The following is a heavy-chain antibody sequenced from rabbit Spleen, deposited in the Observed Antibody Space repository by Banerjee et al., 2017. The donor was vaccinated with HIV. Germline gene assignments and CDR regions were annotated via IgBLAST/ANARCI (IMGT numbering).Heavy chain of an antibody. CDR2: IYAGSSGDT. D-gene: IGHD1-1*01. J-gene: IGHJ6*01. Sequence: EQLEESGGGLVKPEGSPTLTCKASGVSFNDKDVMCWVRQAPWKGLEWIACIYAGSSGDTYSATWAKGRFTISKTSPTTVTLQLTSLTAADTATYFCARDTSTSFSTYGMDLWGPGTLVTVS. CDR3: ARDTSTSFSTYGMDL. V-gene: IGHV1S45*01. CDR1: GVSFNDKDV.